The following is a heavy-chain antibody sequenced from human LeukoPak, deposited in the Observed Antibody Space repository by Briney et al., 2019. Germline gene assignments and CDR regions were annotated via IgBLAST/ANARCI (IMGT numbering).Heavy chain of an antibody. CDR1: GGSISSYY. CDR2: IYYSGST. Sequence: SETLSLTCTVSGGSISSYYWSWIRQPPGKGLEWIGYIYYSGSTNYNPSLKSRVTISVGTSKNQFSLKLSSVTAADTAVYYCARLSGGYFDYWGQGTLVTVSS. CDR3: ARLSGGYFDY. V-gene: IGHV4-59*08. D-gene: IGHD3-16*01. J-gene: IGHJ4*02.